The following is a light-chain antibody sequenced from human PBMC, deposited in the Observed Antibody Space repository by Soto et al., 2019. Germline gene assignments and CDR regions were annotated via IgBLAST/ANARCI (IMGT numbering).Light chain of an antibody. CDR2: EGS. Sequence: QSALTQPASVSGSPGQSITISCTGTTSNLVSWYQHHPGKAPKLMIYEGSRRPSGVSDRFSGSSSGNAASLTISGLQADDEAHYYCCSSGGSPTYVFGTGTKLTVL. CDR3: CSSGGSPTYV. V-gene: IGLV2-23*01. J-gene: IGLJ1*01. CDR1: TSNL.